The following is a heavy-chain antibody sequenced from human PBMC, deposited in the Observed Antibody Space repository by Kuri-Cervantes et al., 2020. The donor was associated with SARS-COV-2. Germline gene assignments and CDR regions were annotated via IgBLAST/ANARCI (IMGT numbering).Heavy chain of an antibody. V-gene: IGHV4-61*01. CDR2: IYYSGST. J-gene: IGHJ6*02. CDR1: GGSVSSGSYY. Sequence: GSLRLSCTVSGGSVSSGSYYWSWIRQPTGKGLEWIGYIYYSGSTNYNPSLKSRVTISVDTSKNQFSLKLSSVTAADTAVYYCARGVTIFGEDVWGQGTTVTVSS. CDR3: ARGVTIFGEDV. D-gene: IGHD3-3*01.